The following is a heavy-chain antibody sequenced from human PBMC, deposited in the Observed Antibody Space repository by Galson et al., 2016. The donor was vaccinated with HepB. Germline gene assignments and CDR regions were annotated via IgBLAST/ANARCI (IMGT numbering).Heavy chain of an antibody. D-gene: IGHD3-10*01. CDR3: ARDTMVRGAALDY. CDR1: GDTFNNYA. J-gene: IGHJ4*02. CDR2: IIPIFDTA. Sequence: SVKVSCKASGDTFNNYAISWVRQAPGQGPEWIGGIIPIFDTAKYAQKFQGRVTITADESTYTAYMELSSLTSKDTALYYCARDTMVRGAALDYWGQGNLVTVSS. V-gene: IGHV1-69*13.